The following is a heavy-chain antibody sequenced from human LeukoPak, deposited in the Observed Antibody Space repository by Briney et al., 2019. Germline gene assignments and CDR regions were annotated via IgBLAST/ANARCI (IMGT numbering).Heavy chain of an antibody. V-gene: IGHV3-30*03. J-gene: IGHJ6*02. CDR1: GFTFSSYG. CDR3: ARGTGVSIFRPMDV. CDR2: ISYDGSNK. Sequence: GGSLRLSCAASGFTFSSYGMHWVRQAPGKGLEWVAVISYDGSNKYYADSVKSRFTISRDNSKDTLYLQMNSLRAEDTAVYYCARGTGVSIFRPMDVWGQGTTVTVSS. D-gene: IGHD3-3*01.